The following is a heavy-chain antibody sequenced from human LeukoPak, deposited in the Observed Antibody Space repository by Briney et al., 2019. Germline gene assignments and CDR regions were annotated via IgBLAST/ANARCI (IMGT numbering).Heavy chain of an antibody. J-gene: IGHJ4*02. CDR2: ISGSGGST. V-gene: IGHV3-23*01. D-gene: IGHD5-18*01. CDR1: GFTFSSYA. Sequence: PGGSLRLSCAASGFTFSSYAMSWVRQAPGKGLEWVSAISGSGGSTYYADSVKGRFTISRDNSKNTLYLQMNSLRAEDTAVYYCARDGYSYGSVFDYWGQGTLVTVSS. CDR3: ARDGYSYGSVFDY.